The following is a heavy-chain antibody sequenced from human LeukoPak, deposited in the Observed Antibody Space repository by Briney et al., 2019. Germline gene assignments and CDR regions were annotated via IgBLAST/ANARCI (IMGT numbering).Heavy chain of an antibody. Sequence: GGSLRLSCAASGFTFSSYAMSWVRQAPGKGLEWVSAISGSGGSTYYADSVKGRFTISRDNSKNTLYLQMNSLRAEDTAVYYCASQVSGSYYLPLSFDYWGQGTLVTVSS. D-gene: IGHD3-10*01. CDR3: ASQVSGSYYLPLSFDY. J-gene: IGHJ4*02. V-gene: IGHV3-23*01. CDR1: GFTFSSYA. CDR2: ISGSGGST.